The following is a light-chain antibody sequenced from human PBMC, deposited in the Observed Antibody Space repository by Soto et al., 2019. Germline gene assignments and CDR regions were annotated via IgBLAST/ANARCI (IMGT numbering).Light chain of an antibody. V-gene: IGKV1-9*01. CDR3: QQLNSYLPIT. J-gene: IGKJ5*01. Sequence: IQLTQSPSSLSASVGDRVTITCRASQGISSYLAWYQQKPGKAPKLLIYAASTLQSGVPSRFSGSGSGTDFPLTISSLQPEDFATYYCQQLNSYLPITFGQGTRLEIK. CDR2: AAS. CDR1: QGISSY.